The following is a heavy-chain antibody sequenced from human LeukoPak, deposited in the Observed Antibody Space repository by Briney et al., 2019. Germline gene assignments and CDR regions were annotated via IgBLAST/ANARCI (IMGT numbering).Heavy chain of an antibody. CDR3: AELEGRRGY. V-gene: IGHV3-48*02. CDR1: GFIFSSYH. CDR2: ISSSSSTI. J-gene: IGHJ4*02. D-gene: IGHD3-3*01. Sequence: PGGSLRLSCAASGFIFSSYHMNCVRQAPGKGLEWVSYISSSSSTIHYADSVKGRFTISRDNAKNSLYLQMNSLRDEDTAVYYCAELEGRRGYWGQGALVTVSS.